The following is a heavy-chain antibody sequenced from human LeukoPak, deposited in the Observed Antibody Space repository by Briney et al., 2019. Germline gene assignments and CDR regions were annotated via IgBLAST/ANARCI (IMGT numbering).Heavy chain of an antibody. V-gene: IGHV4-39*01. CDR2: IYYSGST. D-gene: IGHD6-6*01. J-gene: IGHJ3*02. CDR1: GGSIRSSSYY. CDR3: ASRSSSLYYDAFDI. Sequence: SETLSLTCTVSGGSIRSSSYYWGWIRQPPGKGLEWIGSIYYSGSTYYNPSLKSRVTISVDTSKNQFYLKLSSVTAADTAVYYCASRSSSLYYDAFDIWGHGTMVNVSS.